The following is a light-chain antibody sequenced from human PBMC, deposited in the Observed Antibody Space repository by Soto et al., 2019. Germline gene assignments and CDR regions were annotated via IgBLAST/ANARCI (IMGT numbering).Light chain of an antibody. Sequence: QSALTQPRSVAGSPGQSVTISCTGTNSDVGAYMHVSWYQQHPGKAPKWLIYDVSNRPSGVPDRFSGSKSGNTASLTISGLQAEDDVAYYCCSYAGSSTWVFGGGTKLTVL. CDR1: NSDVGAYMH. CDR3: CSYAGSSTWV. J-gene: IGLJ3*02. CDR2: DVS. V-gene: IGLV2-11*01.